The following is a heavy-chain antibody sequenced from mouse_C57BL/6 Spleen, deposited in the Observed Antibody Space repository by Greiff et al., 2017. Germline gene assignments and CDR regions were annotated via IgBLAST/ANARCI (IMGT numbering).Heavy chain of an antibody. J-gene: IGHJ2*01. CDR1: GYAFSSYW. Sequence: VQRVESGAELVKPGASVKISCKASGYAFSSYWMNWVKQRPGKGLEWIGQIYPGDGDTNYNGKFKGKATLTADKSSSTAYMQLSSLTSEDSAVYFCARKDYGSSYPFDYWGQGTTLTVSS. CDR3: ARKDYGSSYPFDY. CDR2: IYPGDGDT. D-gene: IGHD1-1*01. V-gene: IGHV1-80*01.